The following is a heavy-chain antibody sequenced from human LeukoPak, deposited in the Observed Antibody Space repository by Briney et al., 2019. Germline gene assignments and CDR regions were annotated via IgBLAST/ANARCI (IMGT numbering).Heavy chain of an antibody. J-gene: IGHJ4*02. Sequence: SETLSLTCTVSGGSISSYYWNWIRQPPGKRLEGSGDIYYSGSTNYNPSLKSPVTISVDTSKNQFSLKLSSVTAADTAVYYCARVQESQIDYYFDYWGQGTLVTVSS. D-gene: IGHD1-1*01. CDR1: GGSISSYY. CDR2: IYYSGST. V-gene: IGHV4-59*01. CDR3: ARVQESQIDYYFDY.